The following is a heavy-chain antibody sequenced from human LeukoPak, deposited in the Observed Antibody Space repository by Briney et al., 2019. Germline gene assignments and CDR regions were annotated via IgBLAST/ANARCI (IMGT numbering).Heavy chain of an antibody. Sequence: GASVNVSCKASGYTFTSYAMHWVRQAPGQRLEWMGWINAGNGNTKYSQKFQGRVTITRDTSASTAYMELSSLRSEDTAVYYCARMRGYCSGGSCYFDYWGQGTLVTVSS. CDR1: GYTFTSYA. V-gene: IGHV1-3*01. CDR3: ARMRGYCSGGSCYFDY. CDR2: INAGNGNT. J-gene: IGHJ4*02. D-gene: IGHD2-15*01.